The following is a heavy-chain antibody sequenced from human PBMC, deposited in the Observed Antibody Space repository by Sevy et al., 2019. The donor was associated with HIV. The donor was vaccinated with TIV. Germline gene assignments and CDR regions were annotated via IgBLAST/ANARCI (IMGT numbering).Heavy chain of an antibody. V-gene: IGHV1-18*01. J-gene: IGHJ3*02. Sequence: ASVKVSCKASGYTFTSYGISWVRQAPGQGLEWMGWISAYNGNTNYAQKLQGRVTMTTDTSTSTAYMELRSLRSDDTAVYYCARVGANWGSLYAFDIWGQGTMVTVSS. CDR2: ISAYNGNT. D-gene: IGHD7-27*01. CDR1: GYTFTSYG. CDR3: ARVGANWGSLYAFDI.